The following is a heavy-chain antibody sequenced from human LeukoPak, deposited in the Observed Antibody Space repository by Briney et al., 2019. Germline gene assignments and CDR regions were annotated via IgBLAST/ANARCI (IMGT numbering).Heavy chain of an antibody. J-gene: IGHJ4*02. D-gene: IGHD2-21*02. Sequence: GRSLRLSCAASGFTFSSYAMHWVRQAPGMGLEWVAVISYDGSNKYYADSVKGRFTISRDNSKNTLYLQMNSLRAEDTAVYYCARDCGGDCWFDYWGQGTLVTVSS. V-gene: IGHV3-30-3*01. CDR2: ISYDGSNK. CDR1: GFTFSSYA. CDR3: ARDCGGDCWFDY.